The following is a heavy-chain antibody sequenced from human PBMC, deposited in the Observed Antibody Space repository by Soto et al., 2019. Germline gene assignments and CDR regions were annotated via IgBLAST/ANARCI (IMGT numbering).Heavy chain of an antibody. CDR3: ARDNYTVVVQAAPEVGAFDI. V-gene: IGHV1-69*08. CDR1: GGTFRTYT. J-gene: IGHJ3*02. CDR2: IIPLLGIT. D-gene: IGHD2-15*01. Sequence: QVQLVQSGGEVKKPGSSVKVSCSVSGGTFRTYTFSWVRQAPGQGLEWMGSIIPLLGITNYAQKFQGRVTIIADKSTNTAYMELSSLTSEDTAIFYCARDNYTVVVQAAPEVGAFDIWGQGTMVIVSS.